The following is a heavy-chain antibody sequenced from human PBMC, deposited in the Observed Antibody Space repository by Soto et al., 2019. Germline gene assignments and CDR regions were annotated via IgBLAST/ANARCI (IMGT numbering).Heavy chain of an antibody. V-gene: IGHV3-30-3*01. Sequence: PGGSLRLSCAASGFTFSSYAMHWVRQAPGKGLEWVAVISYDGSNKYYADSVKGRFTISRDNSKNTLYLQMNSLRAEDTAVYYCATFGPLVDIVATDYWGQGTLVTVSS. CDR2: ISYDGSNK. CDR1: GFTFSSYA. J-gene: IGHJ4*02. D-gene: IGHD5-12*01. CDR3: ATFGPLVDIVATDY.